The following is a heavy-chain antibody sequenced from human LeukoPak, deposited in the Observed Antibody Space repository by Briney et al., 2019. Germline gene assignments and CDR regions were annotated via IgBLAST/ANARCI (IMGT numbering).Heavy chain of an antibody. Sequence: SETLSLTCTVSGGSVSSYYWSWIRQTPEKGLEWIGYMSYSGRTDYGPSLKSRVTMSVDTSKNQSSLRMSYVTAADTAVYYCAGDLVGAPFGVNYWGQGTLVTVSS. V-gene: IGHV4-59*02. CDR3: AGDLVGAPFGVNY. CDR1: GGSVSSYY. D-gene: IGHD1-26*01. CDR2: MSYSGRT. J-gene: IGHJ4*02.